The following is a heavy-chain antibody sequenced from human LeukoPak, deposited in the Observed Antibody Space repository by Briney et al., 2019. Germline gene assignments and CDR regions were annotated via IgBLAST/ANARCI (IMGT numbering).Heavy chain of an antibody. Sequence: PGRSLRLSCAVSRLTLRSYDMRWVRHPPGKGLVRVTANSGSSGSTYYADSVKGRFTISRDNSKNTLYLQMNSLRAEDTAVYYCAKSDDYGDYGRAFDIWGQGTMVTVSS. CDR2: NSGSSGST. CDR1: RLTLRSYD. CDR3: AKSDDYGDYGRAFDI. V-gene: IGHV3-23*01. D-gene: IGHD4-17*01. J-gene: IGHJ3*02.